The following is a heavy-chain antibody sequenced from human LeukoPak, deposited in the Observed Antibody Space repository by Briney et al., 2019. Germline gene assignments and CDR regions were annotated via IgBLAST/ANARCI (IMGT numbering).Heavy chain of an antibody. J-gene: IGHJ2*01. V-gene: IGHV4-59*01. CDR3: ARAPHSYDSGTYSVQQYFDL. D-gene: IGHD3-22*01. CDR1: GGSISSYY. CDR2: MYNSGTT. Sequence: SETLSLTCTVSGGSISSYYWSWIQQPPGKGLEWIAYMYNSGTTNYNPSLKSRVTISVDTSKNHFSLRLSSVTAADTAEYYCARAPHSYDSGTYSVQQYFDLWGCGTLVTVSS.